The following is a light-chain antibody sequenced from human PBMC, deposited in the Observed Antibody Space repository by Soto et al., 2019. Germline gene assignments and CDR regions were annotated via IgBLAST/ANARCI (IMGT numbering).Light chain of an antibody. V-gene: IGKV3-11*01. CDR3: QQHSKWPLT. CDR2: DAS. Sequence: EIVLIQSPATLSLSPGERATLSCRASQSVSSNLAWYQQNPGQAPRLLIFDASNRATGIPARFSGSGSGTDFTLTISSLEPEDFAVYYCQQHSKWPLTFGGGTKVDIK. CDR1: QSVSSN. J-gene: IGKJ4*01.